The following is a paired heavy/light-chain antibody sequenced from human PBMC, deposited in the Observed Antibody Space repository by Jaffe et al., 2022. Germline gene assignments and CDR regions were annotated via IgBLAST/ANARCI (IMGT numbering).Heavy chain of an antibody. D-gene: IGHD2-15*01. CDR1: GASISNGNYY. CDR2: IYLSGTT. Sequence: QVQLQESGPGQVKPSQTLSLTCTVSGASISNGNYYWSWIRQPAGKGLEWIGRIYLSGTTNYSPSLKSRVSISMDTSRNQFSLRLTSVTAADTAVYYCARSSEGYCSGGSCHYRHWGQGTLVTVSS. CDR3: ARSSEGYCSGGSCHYRH. J-gene: IGHJ4*02. V-gene: IGHV4-61*02.
Light chain of an antibody. V-gene: IGLV1-47*01. J-gene: IGLJ3*02. CDR3: AAWDDSLSGYWV. CDR1: TSNIVTNY. CDR2: RNN. Sequence: QSVLTQPPSVSGTPGQRVTISCSGGTSNIVTNYVYWYQQLPGTAPKVLIYRNNQRPSGVPDRFSGSKSGTSASLAISGLRSEDEADYYCAAWDDSLSGYWVFGGGTKLTVL.